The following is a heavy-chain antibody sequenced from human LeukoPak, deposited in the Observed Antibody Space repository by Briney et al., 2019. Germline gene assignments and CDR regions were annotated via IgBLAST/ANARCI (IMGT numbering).Heavy chain of an antibody. CDR2: ISAYNGNT. V-gene: IGHV1-18*01. J-gene: IGHJ4*02. CDR1: GYTSTSYG. CDR3: AREYSGYDWGQFDY. Sequence: ASVKVSCKTSGYTSTSYGISWVRQAPGQGLEWMGWISAYNGNTNYAQKIQGRVTMTTDTSTSTAYMELRSLRSDDTAVYYCAREYSGYDWGQFDYWGQGTLVTVSS. D-gene: IGHD5-12*01.